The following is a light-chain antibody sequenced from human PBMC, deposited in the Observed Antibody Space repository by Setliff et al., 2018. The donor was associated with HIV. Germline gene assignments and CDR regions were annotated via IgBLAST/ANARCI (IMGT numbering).Light chain of an antibody. J-gene: IGLJ1*01. CDR3: CSLTSTSSYV. CDR2: DVS. Sequence: QSVLTQPASVSGSPGQSITISCTGTSSDIGGYKSVSWYQQHPGKAPKLMIYDVSNRPSGVSNRFSGSKSGNTASLTISGLQAEDEADYYCCSLTSTSSYVFGTGTKVNVL. V-gene: IGLV2-14*03. CDR1: SSDIGGYKS.